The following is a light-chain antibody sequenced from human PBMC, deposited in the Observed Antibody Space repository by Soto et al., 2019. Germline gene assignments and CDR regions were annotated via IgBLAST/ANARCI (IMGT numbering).Light chain of an antibody. CDR1: QSISSW. CDR3: QHPDST. CDR2: DAS. J-gene: IGKJ1*01. V-gene: IGKV1-5*01. Sequence: DIQMTQSPSTLSASVGDRVTLTCRASQSISSWLAWYQQKPGKAPKLLIYDASSLESGVPSRFSGGGSGTEFTLTISSLQPDDFATYYCQHPDSTFGQGTKVEIK.